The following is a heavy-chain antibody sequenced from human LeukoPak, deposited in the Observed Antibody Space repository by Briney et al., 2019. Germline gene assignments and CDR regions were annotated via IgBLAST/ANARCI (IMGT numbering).Heavy chain of an antibody. D-gene: IGHD2/OR15-2a*01. V-gene: IGHV4-59*01. Sequence: SETLSLTCTVSGGSFGNYYWSWIRQPPGKGLEWIGYIYDSGTTNYNPSLKSRVTISVDTATNQFSLKLRSVTAADTAVYYCTRDFSAAFDIWGQGTMVTVSS. J-gene: IGHJ3*02. CDR1: GGSFGNYY. CDR3: TRDFSAAFDI. CDR2: IYDSGTT.